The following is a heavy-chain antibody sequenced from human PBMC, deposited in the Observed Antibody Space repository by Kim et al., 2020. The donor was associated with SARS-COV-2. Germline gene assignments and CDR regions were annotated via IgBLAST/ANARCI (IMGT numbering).Heavy chain of an antibody. J-gene: IGHJ4*02. D-gene: IGHD6-19*01. CDR3: ASGGWYSVY. CDR2: GST. V-gene: IGHV4-59*09. Sequence: GSTNYNASLRRRVTISIDTSKNQFSLNLRSVTAADTAVYFCASGGWYSVYWGQGTLVTVSS.